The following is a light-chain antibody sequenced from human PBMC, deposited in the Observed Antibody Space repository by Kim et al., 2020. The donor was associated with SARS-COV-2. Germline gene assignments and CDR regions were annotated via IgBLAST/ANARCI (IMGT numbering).Light chain of an antibody. V-gene: IGLV3-1*01. J-gene: IGLJ1*01. CDR1: KLGDKY. Sequence: SYELTQPPSVSVSPGQTASITCSGDKLGDKYACWYHQKPGQSPVLVIYQDSKRPSGIPERFSGSNSGNTATLTISGTQAMDEADYYCQAWDSSTGVFGTG. CDR3: QAWDSSTGV. CDR2: QDS.